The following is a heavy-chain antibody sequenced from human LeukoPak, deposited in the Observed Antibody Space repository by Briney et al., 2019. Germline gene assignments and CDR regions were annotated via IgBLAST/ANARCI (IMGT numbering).Heavy chain of an antibody. D-gene: IGHD2-21*02. CDR3: AEHAYCGGDCYYPYYFDY. CDR1: GFTFSSYS. J-gene: IGHJ4*02. V-gene: IGHV3-23*01. CDR2: MSDTSGRT. Sequence: GGSLRLSCAASGFTFSSYSMSWVRQAPGKGLEWFSAMSDTSGRTYYADSVKGRFTISRDNSKNTLYLQMNSLRAEDTAVYYCAEHAYCGGDCYYPYYFDYWGQGTLVTVSS.